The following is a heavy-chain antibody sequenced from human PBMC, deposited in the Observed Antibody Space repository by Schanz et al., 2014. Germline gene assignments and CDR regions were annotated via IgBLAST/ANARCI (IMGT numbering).Heavy chain of an antibody. Sequence: QVQLIQSGAEVKKPGASVKVSCTASGYTLKNYGISWVRQAPGQGLEWMGRIIPILGIANYAQKFQGRVTITADKATFTAYMDVSSLRSEDTAVYYCASSGAGYSSSWDFDYWGQGTLVTVSS. J-gene: IGHJ4*02. CDR1: GYTLKNYG. D-gene: IGHD6-13*01. CDR3: ASSGAGYSSSWDFDY. CDR2: IIPILGIA. V-gene: IGHV1-69*09.